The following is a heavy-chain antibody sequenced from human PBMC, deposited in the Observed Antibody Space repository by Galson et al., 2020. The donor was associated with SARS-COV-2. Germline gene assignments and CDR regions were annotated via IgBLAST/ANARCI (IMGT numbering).Heavy chain of an antibody. D-gene: IGHD3-10*01. V-gene: IGHV3-30-3*01. Sequence: GGSLRLSCAASGFTFSSYAMHWVRQAPGKGLEWVAVISYDGSNKYYADSVKGRFTISRDNSKNTLYLQMNSLRAEDTAVYYCARGGGGGLLWFGELLYLDPFDYWGQGTLVTVSS. CDR2: ISYDGSNK. CDR3: ARGGGGGLLWFGELLYLDPFDY. J-gene: IGHJ4*02. CDR1: GFTFSSYA.